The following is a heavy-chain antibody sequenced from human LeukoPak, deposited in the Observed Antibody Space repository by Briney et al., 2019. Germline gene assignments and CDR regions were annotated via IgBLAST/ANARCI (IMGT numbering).Heavy chain of an antibody. CDR2: TYYRSKWYN. J-gene: IGHJ4*02. V-gene: IGHV6-1*01. Sequence: SQTLSLTCAISGYSVSSNTGSWNWIRQSPSRGLEWLGRTYYRSKWYNDYAVSVKSRISVNPDTSKNQFSLHLNSVTPEDTAVYYCARDFDYWGQGTLVTVSS. CDR3: ARDFDY. CDR1: GYSVSSNTGS.